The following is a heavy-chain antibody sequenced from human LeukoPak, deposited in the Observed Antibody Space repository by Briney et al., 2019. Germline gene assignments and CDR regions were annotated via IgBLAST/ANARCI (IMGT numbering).Heavy chain of an antibody. Sequence: SETLSLTGTVSRGAISSSSYYWGWIRQPPGKGLEWIGSIYYSGSTYYNPSLKSRVTISVDTSKNQFSLKLSSVTAADTAVYYCARGSSGLPFDYWGQGTLVTVSS. J-gene: IGHJ4*02. D-gene: IGHD3-22*01. V-gene: IGHV4-39*01. CDR1: RGAISSSSYY. CDR2: IYYSGST. CDR3: ARGSSGLPFDY.